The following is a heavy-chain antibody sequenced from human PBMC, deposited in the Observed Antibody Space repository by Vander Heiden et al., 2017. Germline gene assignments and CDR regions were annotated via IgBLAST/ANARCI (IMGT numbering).Heavy chain of an antibody. J-gene: IGHJ6*02. V-gene: IGHV1-69*01. D-gene: IGHD3-22*01. Sequence: HAQLVQSGAEVKKPGSSVKVSCKASGGTFSSYAISWVRQAPGQGLEWMGGIIPIFGTANYAQKFQGRVTITADESTSTAYMELSSLRSEDTAVYYCARDLYYYDSSGLGYYGMDVWGQGTTVTVSS. CDR3: ARDLYYYDSSGLGYYGMDV. CDR2: IIPIFGTA. CDR1: GGTFSSYA.